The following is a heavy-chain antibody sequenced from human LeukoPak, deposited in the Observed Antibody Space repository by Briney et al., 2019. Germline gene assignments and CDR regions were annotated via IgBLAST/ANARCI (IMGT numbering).Heavy chain of an antibody. J-gene: IGHJ4*02. D-gene: IGHD4-17*01. CDR1: GFTFSSYG. CDR3: AKDYGANDAFDY. CDR2: ISYDGSNK. Sequence: PGGSLRLSCAASGFTFSSYGMHWVRQAPGKGLEWVAVISYDGSNKYYADSVKGRFTISRDNSKNTLYLQMNSLRAEDTAVYYCAKDYGANDAFDYWGQGTLVTVSS. V-gene: IGHV3-30*18.